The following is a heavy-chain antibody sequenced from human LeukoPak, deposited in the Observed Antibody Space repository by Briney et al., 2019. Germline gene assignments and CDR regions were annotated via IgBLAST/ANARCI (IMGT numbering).Heavy chain of an antibody. CDR1: GFTFSNYA. Sequence: GGSLRLSCAASGFTFSNYAMSWVRQAPGKGLEWVSAISGSGGYTYFADSVKGRFTISRDNSKNTLYLQMNSLRAEDTAVYYCAKDPKNGGSYVRGFDIWGQGTMVTVSS. CDR2: ISGSGGYT. J-gene: IGHJ3*02. CDR3: AKDPKNGGSYVRGFDI. V-gene: IGHV3-23*01. D-gene: IGHD1-26*01.